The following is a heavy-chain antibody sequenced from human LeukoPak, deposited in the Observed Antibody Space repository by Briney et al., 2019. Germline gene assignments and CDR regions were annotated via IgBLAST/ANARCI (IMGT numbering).Heavy chain of an antibody. CDR2: ISSRSSYI. CDR1: GFTFSSYS. J-gene: IGHJ6*03. Sequence: GGSLRFSCAASGFTFSSYSMNWVRQAPGKGLEGGSSISSRSSYIYYADSVKGRFTISIDKAKNLLYVQINSRRAEETAVYYCARAPSDYYDSSVRGYYYYMDVWGKGPTVPVSS. CDR3: ARAPSDYYDSSVRGYYYYMDV. V-gene: IGHV3-21*01. D-gene: IGHD3-22*01.